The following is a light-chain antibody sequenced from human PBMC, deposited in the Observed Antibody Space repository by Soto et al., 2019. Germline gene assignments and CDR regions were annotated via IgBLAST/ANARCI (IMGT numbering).Light chain of an antibody. V-gene: IGLV2-14*01. CDR1: NRDVGGYNY. Sequence: QSALTQPASVSGSPGQSITISCTGTNRDVGGYNYVSWYQQHPGKAAKFIIYDVDNRPSGVSHRFSGSRSGNTASLTISGLQAEVEADYYCSSYTISSTVVFGGGTKVTVL. CDR2: DVD. J-gene: IGLJ2*01. CDR3: SSYTISSTVV.